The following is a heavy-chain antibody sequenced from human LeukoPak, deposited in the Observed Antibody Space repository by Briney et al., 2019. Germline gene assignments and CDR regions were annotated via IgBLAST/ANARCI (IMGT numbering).Heavy chain of an antibody. CDR2: LYRAGDT. J-gene: IGHJ5*02. V-gene: IGHV3-66*01. CDR3: ARDAYDNTESVRWFDP. Sequence: GGSLTLSCAAFGFTVSSDYMSWVRQPPGKGLEWVAVLYRAGDTYYADSVKGRFTISRDDSKNTLYLQMNTVRVEDMAVYYCARDAYDNTESVRWFDPWGQGTLVTVSS. CDR1: GFTVSSDY. D-gene: IGHD3-9*01.